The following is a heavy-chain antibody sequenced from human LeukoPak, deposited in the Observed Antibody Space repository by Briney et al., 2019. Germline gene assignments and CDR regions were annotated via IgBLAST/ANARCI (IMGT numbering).Heavy chain of an antibody. CDR1: GFTFSSYA. CDR2: ISGSGGST. D-gene: IGHD3-10*01. V-gene: IGHV3-23*01. Sequence: GGSLRLSCAASGFTFSSYAMSWVRQAPGKGLEWVSAISGSGGSTYYADSVKGRFTISRDNSKNTLYLQMNSLRPEDTAVYYCAKDGITMVRGVIRPYYYYGMDVWGKGTTVTVSS. CDR3: AKDGITMVRGVIRPYYYYGMDV. J-gene: IGHJ6*04.